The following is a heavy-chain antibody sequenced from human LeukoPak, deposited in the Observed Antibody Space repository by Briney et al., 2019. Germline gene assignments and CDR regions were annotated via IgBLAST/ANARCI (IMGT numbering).Heavy chain of an antibody. V-gene: IGHV1-46*01. D-gene: IGHD3-3*01. CDR2: INPSGGST. Sequence: GASVKVSCKASGYTFTSYYMHWVRQAPGQGLEWMGIINPSGGSTSYAQKFQGRVTMTRDTSTSTVYMELSSLRSEDTAVYYCARDGGFLEWFFDYYYYGMDVWGQGTTVTVSS. CDR3: ARDGGFLEWFFDYYYYGMDV. CDR1: GYTFTSYY. J-gene: IGHJ6*02.